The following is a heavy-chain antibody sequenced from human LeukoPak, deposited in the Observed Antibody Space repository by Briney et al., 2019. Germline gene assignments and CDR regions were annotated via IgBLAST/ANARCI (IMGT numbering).Heavy chain of an antibody. V-gene: IGHV1-46*01. CDR3: AGAYYYDSSGYYPGGDY. D-gene: IGHD3-22*01. CDR2: INPSGGST. J-gene: IGHJ4*02. Sequence: ASVKVSCKASGYTFTNYYFYWVRQAPGQGLEWMGIINPSGGSTKYAQKFQGRVTMTRDTSTSTVYMELSSLRSDDTAVYYCAGAYYYDSSGYYPGGDYWGQGTLVTVSS. CDR1: GYTFTNYY.